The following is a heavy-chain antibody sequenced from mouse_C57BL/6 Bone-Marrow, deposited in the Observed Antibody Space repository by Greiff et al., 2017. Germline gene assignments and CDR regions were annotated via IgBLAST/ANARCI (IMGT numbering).Heavy chain of an antibody. CDR2: ISSGGSYT. CDR3: ARPQDY. V-gene: IGHV5-6*01. CDR1: GFTFSSYG. Sequence: EVQVVESGGDLVKPGGSLKLSCAASGFTFSSYGMSWVRQTPDKRLEWVATISSGGSYTYYPDSVKGRFTISRDNAKNTLYLQMSSLKSEDTAMYYCARPQDYWGQGTTLTVSS. J-gene: IGHJ2*01.